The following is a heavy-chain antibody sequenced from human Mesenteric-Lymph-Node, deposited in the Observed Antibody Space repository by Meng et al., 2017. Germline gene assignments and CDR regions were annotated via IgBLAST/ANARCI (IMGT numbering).Heavy chain of an antibody. J-gene: IGHJ3*02. CDR3: ARVGGSRWSASAAFDI. CDR1: GFTFSNYA. D-gene: IGHD4-23*01. V-gene: IGHV3-74*01. Sequence: GESLKISCSVSGFTFSNYAMNWVRQAPGEGLEWVSRINSDGSSTSYADSVKGRFTISRDNAKNTLYLQMNSLRAEDTAVYYCARVGGSRWSASAAFDIWGQGTMVTVSS. CDR2: INSDGSST.